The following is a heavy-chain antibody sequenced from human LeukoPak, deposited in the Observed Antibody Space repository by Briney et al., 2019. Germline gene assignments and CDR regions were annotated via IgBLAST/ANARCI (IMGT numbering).Heavy chain of an antibody. Sequence: GGSLRLSCAASGFTFSSYGMHWVRQAPGKGLEWVAVIWYDGSNKYYADYVKGRFTISRDNSKNTLYLQMNSLRAEDTAVYYCARDRQWLVYGMDVWGQGTTVTVSS. CDR3: ARDRQWLVYGMDV. CDR2: IWYDGSNK. D-gene: IGHD6-19*01. J-gene: IGHJ6*02. CDR1: GFTFSSYG. V-gene: IGHV3-33*01.